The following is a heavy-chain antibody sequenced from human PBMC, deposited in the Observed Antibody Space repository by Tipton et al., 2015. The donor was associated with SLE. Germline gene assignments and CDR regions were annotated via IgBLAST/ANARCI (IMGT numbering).Heavy chain of an antibody. D-gene: IGHD3-10*01. CDR1: GGSISSYY. CDR2: IYYSGST. V-gene: IGHV4-59*12. J-gene: IGHJ4*02. Sequence: TLSLTCTVSGGSISSYYWSWIRQPPGKGLEWIGYIYYSGSTNYNPSLKSRVTISVDTSKNQFSLKLSSVTAADTAVDYCARDSMVRGVWGQGTLVTVSS. CDR3: ARDSMVRGV.